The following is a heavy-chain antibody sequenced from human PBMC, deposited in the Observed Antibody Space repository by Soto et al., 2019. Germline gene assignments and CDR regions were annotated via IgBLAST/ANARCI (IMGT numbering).Heavy chain of an antibody. J-gene: IGHJ4*02. CDR3: ARVGGADILTGYRAHFDY. Sequence: PSETLSLTCTVSAGYISSGDYYWSWIRQPPGKGLEWIGYIYYSGSTYYNPSLKSRVTISVDTSKNQFSLKLSSVTAADTAVYYCARVGGADILTGYRAHFDYWGQGTLVTVSS. V-gene: IGHV4-30-4*01. D-gene: IGHD3-9*01. CDR2: IYYSGST. CDR1: AGYISSGDYY.